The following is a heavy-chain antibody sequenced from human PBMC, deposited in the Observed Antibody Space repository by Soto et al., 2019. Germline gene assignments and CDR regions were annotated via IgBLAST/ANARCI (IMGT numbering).Heavy chain of an antibody. J-gene: IGHJ3*02. V-gene: IGHV1-18*01. CDR3: GRDRKVSEGSGAFDI. CDR1: GYTFTSYS. CDR2: ISAYNGNT. Sequence: ASVKVSCKASGYTFTSYSISWVRQAPGQGLEWMGWISAYNGNTNYAQKLQGRVTMTTDTSTSTAYMELRSLRSDDTAVYYCGRDRKVSEGSGAFDIWGQGTMVTVSS. D-gene: IGHD1-26*01.